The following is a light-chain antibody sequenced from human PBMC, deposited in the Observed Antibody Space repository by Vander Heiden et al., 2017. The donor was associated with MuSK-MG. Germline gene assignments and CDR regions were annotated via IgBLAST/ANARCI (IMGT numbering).Light chain of an antibody. CDR3: QQSVSLPWT. CDR1: QSNSSY. CDR2: AAS. V-gene: IGKV1-39*01. Sequence: DIQMTQSPSSLSASVGDRVTITCRASQSNSSYLNWYQHKPGKAPKLLISAASSLESGVPSRFSGSGSGTDFTLTISRLQPEDFATYYCQQSVSLPWTFGQGTKVEIK. J-gene: IGKJ1*01.